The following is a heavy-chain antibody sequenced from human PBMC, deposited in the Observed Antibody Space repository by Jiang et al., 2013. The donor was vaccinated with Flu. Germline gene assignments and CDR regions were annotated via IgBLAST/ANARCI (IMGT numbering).Heavy chain of an antibody. CDR2: IYYSGST. D-gene: IGHD1-26*01. Sequence: CTVSGGSISSYYWSWIRQPPGKGLEWIGYIYYSGSTNYNPSLKSRVTISVDTSKNQFSLKLSSVTAADTAVYYCARHVGGFDPWGQGTLVTVSS. V-gene: IGHV4-59*08. J-gene: IGHJ5*02. CDR3: ARHVGGFDP. CDR1: GGSISSYY.